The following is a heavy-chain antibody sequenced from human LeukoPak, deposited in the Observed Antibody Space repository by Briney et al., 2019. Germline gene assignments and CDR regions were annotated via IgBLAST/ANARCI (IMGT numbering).Heavy chain of an antibody. CDR1: GGSFSGYY. CDR3: ARYSYKNGTIPTACDY. J-gene: IGHJ4*02. Sequence: PSETLSLTCAVYGGSFSGYYWSWIRQPPGKGLEWIGEINHSGSINYNPSLKSRVTISVDTSKNQFSLKLSSVTAADTAVYYCARYSYKNGTIPTACDYWGQGTLVTVSS. V-gene: IGHV4-34*01. D-gene: IGHD2/OR15-2a*01. CDR2: INHSGSI.